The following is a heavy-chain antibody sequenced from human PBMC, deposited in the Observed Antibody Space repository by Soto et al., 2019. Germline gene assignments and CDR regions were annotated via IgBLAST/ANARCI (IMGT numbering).Heavy chain of an antibody. V-gene: IGHV1-69*01. CDR2: IIPMYETT. Sequence: QVQLVQSGAEVKKPGSSVKLSCKTSGGTFRNYAISWVRQAPGQGLQWVGGIIPMYETTNYAENFKGRVTISGDESTRTAYRELRGLTFEDPAFYYCAGDGSGVDSSGPYYCFDPWGKGPLVTVSP. CDR1: GGTFRNYA. D-gene: IGHD3-22*01. J-gene: IGHJ5*02. CDR3: AGDGSGVDSSGPYYCFDP.